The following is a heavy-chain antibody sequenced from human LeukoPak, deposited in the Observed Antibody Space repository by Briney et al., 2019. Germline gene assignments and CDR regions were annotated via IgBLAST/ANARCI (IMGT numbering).Heavy chain of an antibody. V-gene: IGHV3-74*01. CDR2: INSGGSKT. D-gene: IGHD5-12*01. CDR1: GFTFTNYW. J-gene: IGHJ3*02. Sequence: GGSLRLSCAASGFTFTNYWMYWVRQAPGKGLVWVSRINSGGSKTNYADSVNGRFTISRDNAKNTLYLQMNSLRAEDTVMYYCARPIRGYDGFDIWGQGTMVTVSS. CDR3: ARPIRGYDGFDI.